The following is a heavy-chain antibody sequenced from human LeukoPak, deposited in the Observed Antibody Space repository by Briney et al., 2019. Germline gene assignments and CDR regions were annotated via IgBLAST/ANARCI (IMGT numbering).Heavy chain of an antibody. CDR3: ARDEAGSGYIDY. J-gene: IGHJ4*02. V-gene: IGHV4-4*07. D-gene: IGHD3-22*01. CDR1: GGSISSYY. CDR2: VYISGTP. Sequence: PSETLSLTCTVAGGSISSYYWSWIRQPAGKGLEWIGRVYISGTPNYDPSLKSRITMSLDTSKNQLSLKLSSVTAADTAVYYCARDEAGSGYIDYWGQGTLVTVSS.